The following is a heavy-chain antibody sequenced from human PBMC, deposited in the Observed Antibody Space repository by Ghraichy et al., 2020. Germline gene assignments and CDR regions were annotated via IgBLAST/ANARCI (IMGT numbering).Heavy chain of an antibody. CDR2: IIPIFGTA. J-gene: IGHJ4*02. CDR1: GGTFSNYA. V-gene: IGHV1-69*13. Sequence: SVKVSCKASGGTFSNYAISWVRQAPGQGLEWMGGIIPIFGTANYGQKFQDRVTITADESTSTAYMELSSLKSEDTAMYYCARGGRGAQYYFDYWGQRTLVTVSS. CDR3: ARGGRGAQYYFDY.